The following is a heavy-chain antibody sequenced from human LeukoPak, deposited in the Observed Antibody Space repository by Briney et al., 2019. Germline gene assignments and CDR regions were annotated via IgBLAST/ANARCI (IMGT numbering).Heavy chain of an antibody. J-gene: IGHJ2*01. CDR1: DYTFTTQG. CDR3: ARDGYFDL. CDR2: ISAHNGNT. V-gene: IGHV1-18*01. Sequence: ASVKVSCKASDYTFTTQGIAWVRQAPGQGLEWMGWISAHNGNTNYAQSLQGRVTMTTDTSTNTAYMELRSLRPDDTAVYYCARDGYFDLWGRGTLVTVSS.